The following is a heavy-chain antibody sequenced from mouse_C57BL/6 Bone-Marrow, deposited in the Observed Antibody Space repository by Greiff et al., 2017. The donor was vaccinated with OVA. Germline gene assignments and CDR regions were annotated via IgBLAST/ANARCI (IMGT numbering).Heavy chain of an antibody. D-gene: IGHD1-2*01. CDR2: IWSGGST. V-gene: IGHV2-2*01. Sequence: VKLMESGPGLVQPSQSLSITCTVSGFSLTSYGVHWVRQSPGKGLEWLGVIWSGGSTDYNAAFISRLSISKDNSKSQVFFKMNSLQADDTAIYYCARNHYGFAYWGQGTLVTVSA. CDR1: GFSLTSYG. J-gene: IGHJ3*01. CDR3: ARNHYGFAY.